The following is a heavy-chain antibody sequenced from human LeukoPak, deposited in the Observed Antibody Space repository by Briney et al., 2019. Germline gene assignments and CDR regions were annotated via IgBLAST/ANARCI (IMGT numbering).Heavy chain of an antibody. D-gene: IGHD2-15*01. J-gene: IGHJ5*02. V-gene: IGHV7-4-1*02. Sequence: ASVKVSCKASGYTFTSYAMNWVRQAPGQGLEWMGWINTNTGNPTYAQGFTGRFVFSSDTSVSTAYLQISSLKAEDSAVYYCARSDTPFCSGGSCYSLYNWFDPWGQGTLVTVSS. CDR2: INTNTGNP. CDR3: ARSDTPFCSGGSCYSLYNWFDP. CDR1: GYTFTSYA.